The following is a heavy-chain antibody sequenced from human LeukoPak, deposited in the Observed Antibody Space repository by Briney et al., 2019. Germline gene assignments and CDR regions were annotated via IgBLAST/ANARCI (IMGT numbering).Heavy chain of an antibody. CDR2: TSGSGGST. CDR3: AKDLRIAAADNFDY. Sequence: GGSLRLSCAASGFTLSSYAMSWLRPAPGKGLEWVSATSGSGGSTYYADSVKGRFTISRDNSKNTLYLQMSSLRAEDTAVYYCAKDLRIAAADNFDYWGQGTLVTVSS. V-gene: IGHV3-23*01. D-gene: IGHD6-13*01. J-gene: IGHJ4*02. CDR1: GFTLSSYA.